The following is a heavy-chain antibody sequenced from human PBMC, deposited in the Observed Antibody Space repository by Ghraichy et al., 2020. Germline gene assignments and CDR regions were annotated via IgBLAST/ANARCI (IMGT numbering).Heavy chain of an antibody. CDR1: GFSFNTFS. D-gene: IGHD1-1*01. CDR2: ISGSGSAI. CDR3: ARSFGTIGTGGWFDP. J-gene: IGHJ5*02. V-gene: IGHV3-48*02. Sequence: SLNISCAASGFSFNTFSMNWVRQSPVKGLEWVSYISGSGSAIYYADSVKGRFTISRDNANNSLFLQMNSLRDEDTAVYYCARSFGTIGTGGWFDPWGQGTRVTVSS.